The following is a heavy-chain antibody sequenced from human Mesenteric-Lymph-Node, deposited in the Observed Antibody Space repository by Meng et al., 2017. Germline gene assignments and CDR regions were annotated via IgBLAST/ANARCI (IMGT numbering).Heavy chain of an antibody. CDR1: GYTFSSYE. J-gene: IGHJ3*02. Sequence: ASVKVSCKASGYTFSSYEITWVRQATGQGLEWMGWMNPNNGNTGYAQKFQGRVTMTRNTSIRTAYMELSRLRSEDTALYYCAITYYYDSSGYLFDAFDIWAQGTMVTVS. V-gene: IGHV1-8*01. CDR3: AITYYYDSSGYLFDAFDI. CDR2: MNPNNGNT. D-gene: IGHD3-22*01.